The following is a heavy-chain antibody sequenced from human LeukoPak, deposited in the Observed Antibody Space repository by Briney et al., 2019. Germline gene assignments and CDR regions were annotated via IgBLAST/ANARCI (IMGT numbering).Heavy chain of an antibody. Sequence: GGSLRLSCATSGFTFSSYSMNWVRQAPGKGLEWVSYISSSSSTIYYADSVKGRFTISRDNAKNTLYLQMNSLRSDDTAVYYCARDLRPVAAEGYFDYWGQGTLVTVSS. CDR3: ARDLRPVAAEGYFDY. CDR1: GFTFSSYS. D-gene: IGHD6-19*01. CDR2: ISSSSSTI. V-gene: IGHV3-48*01. J-gene: IGHJ4*02.